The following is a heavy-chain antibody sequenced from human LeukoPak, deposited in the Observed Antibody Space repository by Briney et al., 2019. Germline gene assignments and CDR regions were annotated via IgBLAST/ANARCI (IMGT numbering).Heavy chain of an antibody. V-gene: IGHV4-34*01. J-gene: IGHJ4*02. CDR2: INHRGST. CDR1: GGSVRGYY. D-gene: IGHD3-3*01. CDR3: ARARLRITIFGVVTHKGYFDY. Sequence: SETLSLTCAVYGGSVRGYYWSWIRQPPGKGLEWIGEINHRGSTNYNPSLKSRVTISVDTSKNQFSLKLSSVTAADTAVYYCARARLRITIFGVVTHKGYFDYWGQGTLVTVSS.